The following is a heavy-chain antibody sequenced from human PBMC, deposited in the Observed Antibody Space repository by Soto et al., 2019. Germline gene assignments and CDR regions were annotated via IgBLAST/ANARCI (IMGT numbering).Heavy chain of an antibody. Sequence: SQTLSLTGAVYGGSLSGYYWSWIRQPPGKGLEWIGEINHSGSNNYNPSLKSRVSISIDTSKKQFSLKLASVSAADTAVYYCARAPKVSGSSQTRPDFWGQGTLVTVSS. CDR2: INHSGSN. CDR1: GGSLSGYY. CDR3: ARAPKVSGSSQTRPDF. V-gene: IGHV4-34*01. D-gene: IGHD6-6*01. J-gene: IGHJ4*02.